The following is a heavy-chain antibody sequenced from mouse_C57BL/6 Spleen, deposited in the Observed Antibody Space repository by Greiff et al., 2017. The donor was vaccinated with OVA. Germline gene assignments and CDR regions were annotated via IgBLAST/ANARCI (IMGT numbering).Heavy chain of an antibody. Sequence: VQLQQPGAELVMPGASVKLSCKASGYTFTSYWMHWVKQRPGQGLEWIGEIDPSDSYTNYNQKFKGKSTLTVDKSSSTAYMQLSSLTSEDSAVYYCARREVLRDYYAMDYWGQGTSVTVSS. CDR1: GYTFTSYW. CDR2: IDPSDSYT. J-gene: IGHJ4*01. D-gene: IGHD1-1*01. CDR3: ARREVLRDYYAMDY. V-gene: IGHV1-69*01.